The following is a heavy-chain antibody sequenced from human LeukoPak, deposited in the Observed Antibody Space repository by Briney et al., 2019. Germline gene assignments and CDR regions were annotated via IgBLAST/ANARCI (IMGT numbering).Heavy chain of an antibody. Sequence: PGGSLRLSCAASGFTVSSNYMSWVRQTPGKGLEWVSALYISGSTYYADVVKGRFTISRDNSKNTLYLQMNSLRVEDTAVYYCARAGTGGDNRFDYWGQGTLVTVSS. J-gene: IGHJ4*02. CDR3: ARAGTGGDNRFDY. D-gene: IGHD1-1*01. CDR2: LYISGST. CDR1: GFTVSSNY. V-gene: IGHV3-66*01.